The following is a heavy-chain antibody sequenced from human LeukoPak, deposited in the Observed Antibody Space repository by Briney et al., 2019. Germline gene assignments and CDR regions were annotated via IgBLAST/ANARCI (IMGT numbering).Heavy chain of an antibody. V-gene: IGHV1-3*01. D-gene: IGHD3-9*01. CDR3: ARAPYYDILTGYYNWFDP. CDR2: INAGNGNS. Sequence: ASVKVSCKASGYTFTSYAMHWVRQAPGQRLEWMGWINAGNGNSKYSQKFQGRVTITRDTSASTAYMELSSLRSEDTAVYYCARAPYYDILTGYYNWFDPWGQGTLVTVSS. J-gene: IGHJ5*02. CDR1: GYTFTSYA.